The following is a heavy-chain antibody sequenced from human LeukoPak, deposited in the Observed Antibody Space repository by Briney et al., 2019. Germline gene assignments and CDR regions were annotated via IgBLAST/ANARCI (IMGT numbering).Heavy chain of an antibody. V-gene: IGHV1-2*02. CDR2: INPNSGGT. CDR1: GYTFTGYY. CDR3: AREGYYDSSASPSHFDY. D-gene: IGHD3-22*01. J-gene: IGHJ4*02. Sequence: GASVKVSCKASGYTFTGYYMHWVRQAPGQGLEWMGWINPNSGGTNYAQKFQGRVTMTRDTSISTAYMELSRLRSDDTAVYYCAREGYYDSSASPSHFDYWGQGTLVTVSS.